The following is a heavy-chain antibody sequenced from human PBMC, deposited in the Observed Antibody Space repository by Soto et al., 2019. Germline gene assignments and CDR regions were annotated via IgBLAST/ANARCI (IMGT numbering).Heavy chain of an antibody. CDR3: ARGLRFLEWLSPLTFDY. Sequence: GGSLRLSCAASGFTFSSYEMNWVRQAPGKGLEWVSYISSSGSTIYYADSVKGRFTISRDNAKNSLYLQMNSLRAEDTAVYYCARGLRFLEWLSPLTFDYWGQGTLVTVSS. D-gene: IGHD3-3*01. CDR1: GFTFSSYE. CDR2: ISSSGSTI. J-gene: IGHJ4*02. V-gene: IGHV3-48*03.